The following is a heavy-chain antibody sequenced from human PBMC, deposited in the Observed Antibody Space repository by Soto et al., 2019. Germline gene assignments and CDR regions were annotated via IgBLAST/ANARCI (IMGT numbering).Heavy chain of an antibody. CDR1: GGSFSDYY. CDR3: ARKPIYHFFAGYYSVDY. D-gene: IGHD3-9*01. Sequence: QVQLRQWGAGLLKPSETLSLTCAVFGGSFSDYYWTWIRQPPGKGLEWIGEINHSGTTSYNPSLKSRLTISVDTSNSQFSLKLSSVTAAHTAVYYCARKPIYHFFAGYYSVDYWGQGTLVTVSS. J-gene: IGHJ4*02. CDR2: INHSGTT. V-gene: IGHV4-34*01.